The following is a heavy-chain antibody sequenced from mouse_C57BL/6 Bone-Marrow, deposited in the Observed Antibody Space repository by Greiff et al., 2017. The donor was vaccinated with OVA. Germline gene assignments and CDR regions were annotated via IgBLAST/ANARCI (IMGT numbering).Heavy chain of an antibody. D-gene: IGHD1-1*01. CDR3: ARDLITTVVARAY. V-gene: IGHV1-9*01. CDR1: GYTFTGYW. Sequence: VKLMESGAELMKPGASVKLSCKATGYTFTGYWIEWVKQRPGHGLEWIGEILPGSGSTNYNEKFKGKATFTADTSSNTAYMQLSSLTTEDAAIEYCARDLITTVVARAYWGQGTLVTVSA. J-gene: IGHJ3*01. CDR2: ILPGSGST.